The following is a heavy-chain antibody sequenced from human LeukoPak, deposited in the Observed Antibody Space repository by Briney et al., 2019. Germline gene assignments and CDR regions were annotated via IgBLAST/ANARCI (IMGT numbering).Heavy chain of an antibody. V-gene: IGHV3-30*02. J-gene: IGHJ4*02. Sequence: GGSLRLSCAASGFTFSSYGIHWVRQAPGKGLEGVAFIRYDGSNKYYADSVKGRFTISRDSSKNTLYLQMNSLRAEDTAVYYCAKLLKYEWFGESYDYWGQGNPVTVSS. CDR2: IRYDGSNK. CDR3: AKLLKYEWFGESYDY. CDR1: GFTFSSYG. D-gene: IGHD3-10*01.